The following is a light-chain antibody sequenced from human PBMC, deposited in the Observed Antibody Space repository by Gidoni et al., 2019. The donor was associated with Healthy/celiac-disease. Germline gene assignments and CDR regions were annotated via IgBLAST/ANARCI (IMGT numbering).Light chain of an antibody. Sequence: EIVLTQSPATLSLSPGERATLSCRASQSVSSYLAWYQQKPGQAPRLLIYDASNRATGIPARFSGSGSGTDFTLTISSLEPEDFAVYYCQQRSNLITFGQXTRLEIK. J-gene: IGKJ5*01. CDR1: QSVSSY. V-gene: IGKV3-11*01. CDR2: DAS. CDR3: QQRSNLIT.